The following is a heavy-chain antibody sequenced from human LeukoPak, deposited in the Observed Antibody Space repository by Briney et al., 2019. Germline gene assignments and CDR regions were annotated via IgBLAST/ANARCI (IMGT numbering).Heavy chain of an antibody. CDR1: GGSFSGYY. J-gene: IGHJ5*02. Sequence: PSETLSLTCAVYGGSFSGYYWTWIRQPPGKGLEWIGEINHSGSTSYNPSLKSRVTISVDTSKNQFSLNLSSVTAAVTAVYYCARGSHGEYQLLHSGGWFDPWGQGTLVTVSS. CDR3: ARGSHGEYQLLHSGGWFDP. D-gene: IGHD2-2*01. CDR2: INHSGST. V-gene: IGHV4-34*01.